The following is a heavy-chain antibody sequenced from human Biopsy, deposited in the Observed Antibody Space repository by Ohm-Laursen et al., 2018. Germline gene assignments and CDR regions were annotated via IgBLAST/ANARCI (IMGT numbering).Heavy chain of an antibody. J-gene: IGHJ4*02. CDR3: ARGMRSSGWPYFDS. CDR1: GDSVSSGSFY. V-gene: IGHV4-61*01. Sequence: GTLSLTCAVSGDSVSSGSFYWTWIRQPPGQGLEYIGYIYDRGSTANYNPSLESRVTMSVDMPKNQFSLKLSPVTAADTAIYYCARGMRSSGWPYFDSWGQGTLVTVSS. CDR2: IYDRGSTA. D-gene: IGHD6-19*01.